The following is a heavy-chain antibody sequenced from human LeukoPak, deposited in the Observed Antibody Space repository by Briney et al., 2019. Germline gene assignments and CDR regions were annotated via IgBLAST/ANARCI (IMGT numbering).Heavy chain of an antibody. CDR2: ISYDGSNK. CDR1: GFTFSSYG. Sequence: GRSLRLSCAASGFTFSSYGMHWVRQAPGKGLEWVAVISYDGSNKYYADSVKGRFTISRDNSKNTLYLQMNSLRAEDTAVYYCARDRVYYDSSGYPAYYFDYWGQGTLVTVSS. J-gene: IGHJ4*02. D-gene: IGHD3-22*01. CDR3: ARDRVYYDSSGYPAYYFDY. V-gene: IGHV3-30*03.